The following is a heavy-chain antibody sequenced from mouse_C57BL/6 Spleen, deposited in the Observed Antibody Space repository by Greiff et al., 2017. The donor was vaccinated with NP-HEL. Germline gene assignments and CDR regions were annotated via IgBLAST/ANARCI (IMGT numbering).Heavy chain of an antibody. J-gene: IGHJ2*01. CDR1: GYTFTSYW. V-gene: IGHV1-55*01. CDR3: ARSDDYPYYCDY. CDR2: IYPGSGSP. Sequence: QVQLQQPGAELVKPGASVKMSCKASGYTFTSYWITWVKQRPGQGLEWIGDIYPGSGSPNYNEKFKSKATLTVDTSSSTAYMQLSSLTSEDSAVYYCARSDDYPYYCDYWGQGTTLTVSS. D-gene: IGHD2-4*01.